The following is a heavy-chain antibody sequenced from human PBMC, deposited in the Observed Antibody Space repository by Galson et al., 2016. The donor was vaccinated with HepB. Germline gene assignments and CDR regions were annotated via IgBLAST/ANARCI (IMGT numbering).Heavy chain of an antibody. CDR3: AKDLSSHDDFWGAYYIGMGVAQHHYGLDV. CDR2: ISGSGNTT. CDR1: GVSVTSGN. V-gene: IGHV3-23*01. J-gene: IGHJ6*02. D-gene: IGHD3-3*01. Sequence: ETLSLTCAVSGVSVTSGNWWTWVRQTPGQGLEWVSGISGSGNTTYNADSVKGRFTISRDKSKNTLYLRMNSLRVEDTAVYYCAKDLSSHDDFWGAYYIGMGVAQHHYGLDVWGRGTTVTVSS.